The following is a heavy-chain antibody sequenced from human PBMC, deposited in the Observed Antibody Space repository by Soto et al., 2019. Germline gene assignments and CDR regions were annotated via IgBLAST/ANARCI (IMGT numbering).Heavy chain of an antibody. D-gene: IGHD3-3*01. V-gene: IGHV3-23*01. CDR2: ISGSGGST. Sequence: EVQLLESGGGLVQPGGSLRLSCAASGFTFSSYAMSWVRQAPGKGLEWASAISGSGGSTYYADSVKGRFTISRDNSKNTLYLQMNSLRAEDTAVYYCARGESITIFGVVIPPFDYWGQGTLVTVSS. CDR1: GFTFSSYA. CDR3: ARGESITIFGVVIPPFDY. J-gene: IGHJ4*02.